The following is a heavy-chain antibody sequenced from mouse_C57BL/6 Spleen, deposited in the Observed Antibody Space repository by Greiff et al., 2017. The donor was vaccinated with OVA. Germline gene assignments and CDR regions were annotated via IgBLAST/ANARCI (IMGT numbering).Heavy chain of an antibody. CDR3: ARRPLAMDY. J-gene: IGHJ4*01. D-gene: IGHD6-1*01. CDR1: GYTFTDYY. Sequence: QVQLQQSGAELVRPGASVKLSCKASGYTFTDYYINWVKQRPGQGLEWIARIYPGSGNTYYNEKFKGKATLTAEKSSSTAYMQLSSLTSEDSAVYFCARRPLAMDYWGQGTSVTVSS. CDR2: IYPGSGNT. V-gene: IGHV1-76*01.